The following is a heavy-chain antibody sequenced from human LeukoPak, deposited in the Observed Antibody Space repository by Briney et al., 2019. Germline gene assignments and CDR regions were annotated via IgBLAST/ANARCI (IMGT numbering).Heavy chain of an antibody. CDR3: ARDSVVTAPFDP. J-gene: IGHJ5*02. D-gene: IGHD2-21*02. CDR1: GGSISSSSYY. V-gene: IGHV4-39*02. Sequence: SETLSLTCTVSGGSISSSSYYWGWIRQPPGKGLEWIGSIYYSGSTYYNPSLKSRVTISVDTSKNQFSLKLSSVTAADTAVYYCARDSVVTAPFDPWGQGTLVTVSS. CDR2: IYYSGST.